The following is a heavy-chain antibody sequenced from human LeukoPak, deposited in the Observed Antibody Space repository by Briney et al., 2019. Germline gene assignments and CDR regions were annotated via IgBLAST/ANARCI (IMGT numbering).Heavy chain of an antibody. CDR3: AREELSITGDRGFDY. CDR1: GFSISSGGYY. J-gene: IGHJ4*02. CDR2: IYYSGST. D-gene: IGHD7-27*01. Sequence: SQTLSLTCTVSGFSISSGGYYWSWLRQHPGKGLEWIGYIYYSGSTYYNPSLKSRVTIAVDTSKNQFSLKLSSVTAADTAVYYCAREELSITGDRGFDYWGQGTLVTVSS. V-gene: IGHV4-31*03.